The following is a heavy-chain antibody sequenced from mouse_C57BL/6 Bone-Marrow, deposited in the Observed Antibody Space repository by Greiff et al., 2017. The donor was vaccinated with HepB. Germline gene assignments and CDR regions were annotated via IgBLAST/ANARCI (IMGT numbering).Heavy chain of an antibody. D-gene: IGHD2-3*01. J-gene: IGHJ3*01. CDR3: TDDGYSAWFAY. V-gene: IGHV1-15*01. Sequence: QVQLQQSGAELVRPGASVTLSCKASGYTFTDYEMHWVKQTPVHGLEWIGAIDPETGGTAYNQKFKGKAILTADKSSSTAYMELRSLTSEDSAVYYCTDDGYSAWFAYWGQGTLVTVSA. CDR2: IDPETGGT. CDR1: GYTFTDYE.